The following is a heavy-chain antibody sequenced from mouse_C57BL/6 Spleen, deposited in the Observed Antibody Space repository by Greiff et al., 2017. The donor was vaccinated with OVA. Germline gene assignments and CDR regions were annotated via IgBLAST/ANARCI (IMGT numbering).Heavy chain of an antibody. CDR2: IYPGSGST. Sequence: QVQLQQPGAELVKPGASVKMSCKASGYTFTSYWITWVKQRPGQGLEWIGDIYPGSGSTNYNEKFKSKATLTVDTSSSTAYMQLSSLTSEDSAVYYCARGGGYDYDAWFAYWGQGTLVTVSA. CDR1: GYTFTSYW. D-gene: IGHD2-4*01. CDR3: ARGGGYDYDAWFAY. V-gene: IGHV1-55*01. J-gene: IGHJ3*01.